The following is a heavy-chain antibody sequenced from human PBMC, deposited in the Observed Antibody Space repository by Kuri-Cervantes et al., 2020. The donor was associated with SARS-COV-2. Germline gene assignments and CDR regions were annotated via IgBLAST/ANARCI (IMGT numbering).Heavy chain of an antibody. CDR1: GYTFTSNY. CDR2: INPSGGAT. V-gene: IGHV1-46*01. J-gene: IGHJ5*02. D-gene: IGHD3-3*01. CDR3: VRKGAIFGASWFDP. Sequence: ASVQVSCKASGYTFTSNYIHWVRQAPGQGLEWMGAINPSGGATNYAQKFQGRVTMTRNTPISTAYRELGSLRSEDTGVYYCVRKGAIFGASWFDPWGQGTPVTVSS.